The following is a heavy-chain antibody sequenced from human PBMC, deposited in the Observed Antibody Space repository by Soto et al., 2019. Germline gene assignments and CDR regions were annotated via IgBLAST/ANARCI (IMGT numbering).Heavy chain of an antibody. Sequence: SETLSLTCTVSGGSISSGGYYWSWIRQHPGKGLEWIGYIYYSGSTYYNPSLKSRVTISVDTSKNQFSLKLSSVTAADTAVYYCARGVTTWEGYYYGMDVWGQGTTVTVSS. J-gene: IGHJ6*02. CDR1: GGSISSGGYY. D-gene: IGHD4-4*01. CDR3: ARGVTTWEGYYYGMDV. CDR2: IYYSGST. V-gene: IGHV4-31*03.